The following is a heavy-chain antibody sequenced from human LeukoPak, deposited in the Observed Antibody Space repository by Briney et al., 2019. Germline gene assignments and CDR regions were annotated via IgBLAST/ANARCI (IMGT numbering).Heavy chain of an antibody. V-gene: IGHV1-18*01. J-gene: IGHJ5*02. D-gene: IGHD3-9*01. CDR2: ISAYNGNT. Sequence: GASVKVSCNASGYTFTSYGISWVRQAPGQGLEWMGWISAYNGNTNYAQKLQGRVTMTTDTSTSTAYMELRSLRSGDTGVYYCARDGAQRLRYFDWFPMGQNWFDPWGQGTLVTVSS. CDR1: GYTFTSYG. CDR3: ARDGAQRLRYFDWFPMGQNWFDP.